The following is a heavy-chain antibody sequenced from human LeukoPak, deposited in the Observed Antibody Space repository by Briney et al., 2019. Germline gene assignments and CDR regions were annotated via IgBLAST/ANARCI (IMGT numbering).Heavy chain of an antibody. J-gene: IGHJ3*02. CDR3: VNGLTKRWLHQGHAFDI. V-gene: IGHV3-64D*06. D-gene: IGHD5-24*01. CDR2: ISSNGGST. CDR1: GFTFSSYA. Sequence: HAGGSLRLSCSASGFTFSSYAMHWVRQAPGKGLEYVSAISSNGGSTYYADSVKGRFTISRDNSKNTLYLQMSSLRAEDTAVYYCVNGLTKRWLHQGHAFDIWGQGTMVTVSS.